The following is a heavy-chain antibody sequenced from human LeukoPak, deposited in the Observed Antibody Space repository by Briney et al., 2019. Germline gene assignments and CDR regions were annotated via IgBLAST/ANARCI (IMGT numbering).Heavy chain of an antibody. CDR3: AKSGGYGLIDY. CDR2: IYTSGST. V-gene: IGHV4-61*02. Sequence: PSETLSLTCTVSGGSISSGSYYWSWIRQPAGKGLEWIGRIYTSGSTNYNPSLKSRFTISVDTSKNQFSLKLNSVTAADTAMYYCAKSGGYGLIDYWGQGTLVTVSS. J-gene: IGHJ4*02. CDR1: GGSISSGSYY. D-gene: IGHD1-26*01.